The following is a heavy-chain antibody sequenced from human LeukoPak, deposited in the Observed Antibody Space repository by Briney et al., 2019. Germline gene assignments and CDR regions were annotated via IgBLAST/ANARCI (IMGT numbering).Heavy chain of an antibody. CDR3: AKLGGGCGEFDY. CDR1: GYTLTELS. V-gene: IGHV1-24*01. J-gene: IGHJ4*02. D-gene: IGHD2-15*01. Sequence: ASVKVSCKVSGYTLTELSMHWVRQAPGKGLEWMGGFDPEDGETIYAQKFQGRVTMTEDTSTDTAYMELSSLRSEDTAVYYCAKLGGGCGEFDYWGQGTLVTVSS. CDR2: FDPEDGET.